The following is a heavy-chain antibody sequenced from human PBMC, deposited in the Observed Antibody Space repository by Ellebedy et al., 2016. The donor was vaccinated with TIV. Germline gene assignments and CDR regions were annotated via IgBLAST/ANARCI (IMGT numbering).Heavy chain of an antibody. CDR2: ISDSGST. D-gene: IGHD6-19*01. CDR3: ATEIPVAAKIEF. Sequence: MPSETLSLTCSVSGGSINSRGYSWDWIRQPPGTGLEWIGSISDSGSTFYNPSLKSRVRISVETSKNQFSLKLRSVTAADTAVYYCATEIPVAAKIEFWGQGALVTVSS. CDR1: GGSINSRGYS. V-gene: IGHV4-39*02. J-gene: IGHJ4*02.